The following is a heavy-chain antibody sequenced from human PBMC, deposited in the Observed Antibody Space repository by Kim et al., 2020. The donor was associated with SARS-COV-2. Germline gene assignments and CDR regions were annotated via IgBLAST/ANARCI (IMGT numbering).Heavy chain of an antibody. CDR2: INSDGSDT. J-gene: IGHJ4*02. D-gene: IGHD6-13*01. CDR3: TRSRQLAFDY. Sequence: GGSLRLSCAASGFTFSSSWMHWVRQTPGKGLVWVSRINSDGSDTTYADSVKGRFTISRDTAKNTLYLQMNSLRVEDTAVYYCTRSRQLAFDYWGQGTLVTVSS. CDR1: GFTFSSSW. V-gene: IGHV3-74*01.